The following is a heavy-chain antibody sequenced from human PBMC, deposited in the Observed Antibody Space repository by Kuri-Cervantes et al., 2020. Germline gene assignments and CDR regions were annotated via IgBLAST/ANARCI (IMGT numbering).Heavy chain of an antibody. CDR2: IWYDGSNK. CDR1: GFTFSSCG. CDR3: AREGRIGGYPGNHFDY. J-gene: IGHJ4*02. D-gene: IGHD2-15*01. Sequence: GESLKISCAASGFTFSSCGMHWVRQAPGKGLEWVAVIWYDGSNKYYADSVKGQFTISRDNSKNTLYLQMNSLRAEDTAVYYCAREGRIGGYPGNHFDYWGQGTLVTVSS. V-gene: IGHV3-33*01.